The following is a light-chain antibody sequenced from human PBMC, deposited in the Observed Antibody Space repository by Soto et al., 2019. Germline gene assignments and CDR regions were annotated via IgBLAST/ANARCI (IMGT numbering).Light chain of an antibody. V-gene: IGLV2-14*01. CDR2: DVT. CDR3: TSYSSSDTLYV. CDR1: RGDIGAYNY. Sequence: QSVLTQPASVSGSPGQSITISCTGTRGDIGAYNYVSWYQRHPGKAPKLIIYDVTSRPSGVSNRFSGSKSGNTASLTISGLQAEDEADYYCTSYSSSDTLYVFGSGTKLTVL. J-gene: IGLJ1*01.